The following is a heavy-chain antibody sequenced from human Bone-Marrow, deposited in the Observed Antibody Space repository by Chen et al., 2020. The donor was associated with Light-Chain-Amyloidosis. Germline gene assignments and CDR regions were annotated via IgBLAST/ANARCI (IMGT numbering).Heavy chain of an antibody. CDR3: SREFTGYEDY. D-gene: IGHD5-12*01. CDR1: GFTFRTSW. CDR2: INPDGTRV. Sequence: DVQLLESGGGLVQPGGSLRLSCAASGFTFRTSWMHWVRQAPGKGLVWVSRINPDGTRVDYANSVRGRFTISRDDAKSTVYLQMNSLRAEDTAVYYCSREFTGYEDYWGQGTLVTVSS. V-gene: IGHV3-74*01. J-gene: IGHJ4*02.